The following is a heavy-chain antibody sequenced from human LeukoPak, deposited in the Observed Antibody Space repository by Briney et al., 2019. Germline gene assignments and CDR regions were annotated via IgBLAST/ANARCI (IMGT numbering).Heavy chain of an antibody. V-gene: IGHV3-7*04. Sequence: GGSLRLSCAASGFTFSSYWMSWVRQAPGKGLEWVANIKQDGSEKYYVDSVKGRFTISRDNAKNSLYLQMNSLRAEDTAVYYCARGPKDIVVVVAATQFDYWGQGTLVTVSS. J-gene: IGHJ4*02. CDR3: ARGPKDIVVVVAATQFDY. CDR1: GFTFSSYW. D-gene: IGHD2-15*01. CDR2: IKQDGSEK.